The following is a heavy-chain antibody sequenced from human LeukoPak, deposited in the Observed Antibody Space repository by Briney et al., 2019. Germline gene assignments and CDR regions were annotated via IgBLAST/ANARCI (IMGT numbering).Heavy chain of an antibody. CDR2: IYPGDSDT. V-gene: IGHV5-51*01. CDR1: GYSFISCW. CDR3: ATADCSSTSCYRWDNWFDP. D-gene: IGHD2-2*01. Sequence: GESLKISCKGSGYSFISCWIGWVRQMPGKGLEWVGIIYPGDSDTRYSPSFQGQVTISADKSISTAYLQWSSLKASDTAMYYCATADCSSTSCYRWDNWFDPWGQGTLVTVSS. J-gene: IGHJ5*02.